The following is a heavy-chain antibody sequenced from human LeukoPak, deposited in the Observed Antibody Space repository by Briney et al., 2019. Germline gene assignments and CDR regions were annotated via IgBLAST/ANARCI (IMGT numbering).Heavy chain of an antibody. V-gene: IGHV4-61*02. CDR1: GGSISSGTYY. J-gene: IGHJ4*02. CDR2: IYTSGST. CDR3: ASYRPQAAAGFDY. Sequence: SQTLSLNCTVSGGSISSGTYYWSWIRQPPGKGLEWIGRIYTSGSTNYNPSLKSRVAISVDTSKNQFSLKLSSVTAADTAVYYCASYRPQAAAGFDYWGQGTLVTVSS. D-gene: IGHD6-13*01.